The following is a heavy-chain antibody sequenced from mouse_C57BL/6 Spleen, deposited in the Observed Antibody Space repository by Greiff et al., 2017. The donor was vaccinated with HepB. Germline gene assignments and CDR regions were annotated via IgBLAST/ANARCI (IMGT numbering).Heavy chain of an antibody. V-gene: IGHV14-2*01. CDR1: GFNIKDYY. CDR3: ARGAAQATFAY. CDR2: IDPEDGET. D-gene: IGHD3-2*02. Sequence: EVQRVESGAELVKPGASVKLSCTASGFNIKDYYMHWVKQRTEQGLEWIGRIDPEDGETKYAPKFQGKATITADTSSNTAYLQLSSLTSEDTAVYYWARGAAQATFAYWGQGTLVTVSA. J-gene: IGHJ3*01.